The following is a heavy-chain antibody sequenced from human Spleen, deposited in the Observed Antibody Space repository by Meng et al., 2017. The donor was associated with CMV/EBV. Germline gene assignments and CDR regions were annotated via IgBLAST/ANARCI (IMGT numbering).Heavy chain of an antibody. CDR3: ATGTTGFISY. CDR2: INHSGST. Sequence: QGQLQQWGAGLLTSSVPLSFTCGVYGGSFSGYYWSWIRQPPGKGLEWSGEINHSGSTNYNPSLKSRVTISVDTSKNQFSLKLSSVTAADTAVYYCATGTTGFISYWGQGTLVTVSS. V-gene: IGHV4-34*01. J-gene: IGHJ4*02. D-gene: IGHD4-17*01. CDR1: GGSFSGYY.